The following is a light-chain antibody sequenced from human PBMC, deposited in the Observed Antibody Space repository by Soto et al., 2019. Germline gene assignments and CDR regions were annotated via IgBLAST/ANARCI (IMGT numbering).Light chain of an antibody. CDR2: DAS. CDR1: QSLSGW. CDR3: QQYNSYPWT. Sequence: DIQMTQSPATLSASVGDRVTITCRASQSLSGWLAWYQQKPGKAPKLLIYDASSLESGVPSRFSGSGSGTEFALSISSLQPGDFATYYCQQYNSYPWTFGQGTKVEVK. J-gene: IGKJ1*01. V-gene: IGKV1-5*01.